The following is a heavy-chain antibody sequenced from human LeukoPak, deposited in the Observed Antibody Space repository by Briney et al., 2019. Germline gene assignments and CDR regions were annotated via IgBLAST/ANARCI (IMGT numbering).Heavy chain of an antibody. CDR1: SYTFTSYG. J-gene: IGHJ3*02. CDR3: ARVGATSLRIADAFDI. D-gene: IGHD1-26*01. CDR2: ISAYNGNT. Sequence: ASVKVSCKASSYTFTSYGISWVRQAPGQGLEWMGWISAYNGNTNYAQKPQGRVTMTTDTSTSTAYMELRSLRSDDTAVYYCARVGATSLRIADAFDIWGQGTMVTVSS. V-gene: IGHV1-18*01.